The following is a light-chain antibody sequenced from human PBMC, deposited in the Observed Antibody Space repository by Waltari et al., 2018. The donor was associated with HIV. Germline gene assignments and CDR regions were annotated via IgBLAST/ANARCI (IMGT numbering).Light chain of an antibody. CDR2: KAS. CDR3: QQYNSYSHT. V-gene: IGKV1-5*03. CDR1: QSITAW. J-gene: IGKJ2*01. Sequence: DIQLTQSPSTLSASVGDRVTIHCRASQSITAWLAWYQQKPGKAPKLLIYKASSLQSGVPSRFSGSGSGTEFTLTISSLQPDDCATYYCQQYNSYSHTFGQGTKLEIK.